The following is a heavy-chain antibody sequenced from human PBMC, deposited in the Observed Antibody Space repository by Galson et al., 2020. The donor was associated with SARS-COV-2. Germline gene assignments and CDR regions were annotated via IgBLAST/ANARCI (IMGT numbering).Heavy chain of an antibody. D-gene: IGHD3-3*01. CDR1: GFTFSSYG. CDR3: ARDSRFLEAFDP. V-gene: IGHV1-18*01. J-gene: IGHJ5*02. Sequence: ASVKVSCKASGFTFSSYGITWVRQARGQGLEWMGWIGSYNGNTKYAQKLQGRVTMTTDTSTSTAYMELRSLKSDDSAMYYCARDSRFLEAFDPWGQGTLVTVSS. CDR2: IGSYNGNT.